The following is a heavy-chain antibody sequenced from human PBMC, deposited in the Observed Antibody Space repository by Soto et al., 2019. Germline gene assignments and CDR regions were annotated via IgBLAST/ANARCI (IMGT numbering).Heavy chain of an antibody. CDR1: GFTCSSYT. D-gene: IGHD6-13*01. J-gene: IGHJ4*02. CDR3: AKDGTQQLVFDY. Sequence: SCAASGFTCSSYTMSWVRQAPGKGLEWVSAISGSGGSTYYADSVKGRFTISRDNSKNTLYLQMNSLRAEDTAVYYCAKDGTQQLVFDYWGQGTLVTVSS. V-gene: IGHV3-23*01. CDR2: ISGSGGST.